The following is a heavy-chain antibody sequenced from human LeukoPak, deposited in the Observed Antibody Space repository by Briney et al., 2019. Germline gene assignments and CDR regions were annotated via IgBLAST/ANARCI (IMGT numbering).Heavy chain of an antibody. J-gene: IGHJ4*02. Sequence: PGGSLRLSCAASGFTFSSYGMHWVRQAPGKGLEWVAVISYDGSNKYYADSVKGRFTISRDNSKNTLYLQMNSLRAEDTAVYYCAKDLTYYDSSGYGFDYWGQGTLVTVSS. D-gene: IGHD3-22*01. V-gene: IGHV3-30*18. CDR1: GFTFSSYG. CDR2: ISYDGSNK. CDR3: AKDLTYYDSSGYGFDY.